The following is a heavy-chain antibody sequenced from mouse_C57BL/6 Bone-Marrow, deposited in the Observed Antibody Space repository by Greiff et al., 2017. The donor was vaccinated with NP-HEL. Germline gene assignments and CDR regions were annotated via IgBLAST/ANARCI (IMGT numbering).Heavy chain of an antibody. CDR2: IDPSDSYT. D-gene: IGHD1-1*01. Sequence: QVQLQQPGAELVKPGASVKLSCKASGYTFTSYWMQWVKQRPGQGLEWIGEIDPSDSYTNYNQKFKGKATLTVDTSSSTAYMQLSSLTSEDSAVYYGAPYYGSSDFDYWGQGTTLTVSS. CDR1: GYTFTSYW. CDR3: APYYGSSDFDY. J-gene: IGHJ2*01. V-gene: IGHV1-50*01.